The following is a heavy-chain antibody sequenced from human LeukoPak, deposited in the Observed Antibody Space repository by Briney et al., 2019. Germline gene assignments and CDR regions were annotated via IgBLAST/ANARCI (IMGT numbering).Heavy chain of an antibody. J-gene: IGHJ6*03. CDR1: GFTFSSYS. D-gene: IGHD1-26*01. Sequence: GGSLRLSCAASGFTFSSYSMNWVRQAPGKGLAWVAVISYDGTDKYQADSVKGRFTISRDNSKNTLYLQMNSLRAEDTAVYYCARDTRGSYNYYYYMDVWGKGTTVTVSS. CDR2: ISYDGTDK. V-gene: IGHV3-30*03. CDR3: ARDTRGSYNYYYYMDV.